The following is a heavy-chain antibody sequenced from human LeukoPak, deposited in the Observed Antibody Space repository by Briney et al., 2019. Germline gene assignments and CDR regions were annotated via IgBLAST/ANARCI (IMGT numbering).Heavy chain of an antibody. CDR1: GGSISSYY. J-gene: IGHJ3*02. CDR2: IYYSGST. CDR3: AREELPGAFDI. Sequence: SETLSLTCTVSGGSISSYYWSWIRQPPGKGPEWIGYIYYSGSTNYNPSLKSRVTISVDASKNQFSLKLSSVTAADTAVYYCAREELPGAFDIWGQGTMVTVSS. D-gene: IGHD1-26*01. V-gene: IGHV4-59*01.